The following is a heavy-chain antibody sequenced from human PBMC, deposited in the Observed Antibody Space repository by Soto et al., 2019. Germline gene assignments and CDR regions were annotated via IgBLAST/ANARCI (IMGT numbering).Heavy chain of an antibody. CDR2: ICYSATT. CDR3: ARETYGDYVGYFDP. Sequence: SETLSLTCTVPGGSIRSYYWSWIRQPSGKGLEWIGYICYSATTNYNPSLKSRVTISVDKSKNQFSLKLSSVTAADTAVYYCARETYGDYVGYFDPWGQGTLVTVSS. V-gene: IGHV4-59*12. CDR1: GGSIRSYY. D-gene: IGHD4-17*01. J-gene: IGHJ5*02.